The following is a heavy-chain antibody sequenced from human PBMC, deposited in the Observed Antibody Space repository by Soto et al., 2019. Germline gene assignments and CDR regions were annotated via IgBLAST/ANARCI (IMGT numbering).Heavy chain of an antibody. CDR2: IIPILGIA. CDR3: ARGIHRIAAACTWDY. CDR1: GGTFSSYT. J-gene: IGHJ4*02. Sequence: QVQLVQSGAEVKKPGSSVKVSCKASGGTFSSYTISWVRQAPGQGLEWMGRIIPILGIANYAQKFQGRVTITAVKSTSTVYRELSSLRSEDTAVYYCARGIHRIAAACTWDYWGQGTLVTVSS. V-gene: IGHV1-69*02. D-gene: IGHD6-13*01.